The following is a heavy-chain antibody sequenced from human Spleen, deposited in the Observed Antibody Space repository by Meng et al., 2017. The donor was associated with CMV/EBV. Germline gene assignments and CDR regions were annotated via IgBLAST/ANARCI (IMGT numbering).Heavy chain of an antibody. CDR1: GFTFTSSA. D-gene: IGHD6-19*01. CDR3: AASAAWGSGWTRPDY. Sequence: SVKVSCKASGFTFTSSAVQWVRQARGQRLEWIGWIVVGSGNTNYAQKFQERVTITRDMPTSTAYMELSSLRSEDTAVYYCAASAAWGSGWTRPDYWGQGTLVTVSS. CDR2: IVVGSGNT. J-gene: IGHJ4*02. V-gene: IGHV1-58*01.